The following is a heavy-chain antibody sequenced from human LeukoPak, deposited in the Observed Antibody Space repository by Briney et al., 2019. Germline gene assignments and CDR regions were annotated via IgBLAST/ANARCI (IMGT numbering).Heavy chain of an antibody. CDR3: ASQPFTSR. Sequence: GGSLRLSCAASGFTFSSYSMNWVRQAPGKGLEWVSSISTSSSYIYYADSVKGRFTISRDNAKNSLNLQMNSLRAEDTAVYYCASQPFTSRWGQGTLVTVSS. D-gene: IGHD2-2*01. CDR1: GFTFSSYS. CDR2: ISTSSSYI. V-gene: IGHV3-21*01. J-gene: IGHJ4*02.